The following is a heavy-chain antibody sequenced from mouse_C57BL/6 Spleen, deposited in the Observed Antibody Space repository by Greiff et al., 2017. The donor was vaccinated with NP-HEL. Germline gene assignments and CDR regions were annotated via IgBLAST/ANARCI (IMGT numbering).Heavy chain of an antibody. CDR1: GYTFTSYW. J-gene: IGHJ2*01. Sequence: QVQLQQPGAELVKPGASVKLSCKASGYTFTSYWMHWVKQRPGRGLEWIGRIDPNSGGTKYNEKFKSKATLTVDKPSSTAYRQHSSLTSEDSAVYYGARSMVTTGGGACYWGQGTTLTVSS. CDR2: IDPNSGGT. D-gene: IGHD2-2*01. V-gene: IGHV1-72*01. CDR3: ARSMVTTGGGACY.